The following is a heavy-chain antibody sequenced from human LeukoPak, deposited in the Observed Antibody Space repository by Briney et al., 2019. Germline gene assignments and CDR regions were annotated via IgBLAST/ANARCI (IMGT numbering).Heavy chain of an antibody. CDR1: GFTLSSYA. CDR3: VRERGNWGLDE. Sequence: PGRSLRLSCAASGFTLSSYAMHWVRQAPGKGLDWVAVISYDGREKFHANSVKGRFTISRDNSQHTLYLQMNSLSVEDTAVYYCVRERGNWGLDEWGQGTLVSVSS. CDR2: ISYDGREK. D-gene: IGHD7-27*01. V-gene: IGHV3-30*04. J-gene: IGHJ4*02.